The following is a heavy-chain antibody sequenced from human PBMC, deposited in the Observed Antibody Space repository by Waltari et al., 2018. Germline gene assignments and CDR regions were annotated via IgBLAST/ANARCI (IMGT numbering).Heavy chain of an antibody. J-gene: IGHJ4*02. CDR2: IYYSGST. Sequence: QVQLQESVPGLVKPSETLSLTCTVSGGSISSYYWSWIRQPPGKGLEWIGYIYYSGSTNYNPSLKSRVTISVDTSKNQFSLKLSSVTAADTAVYYCARGPAAAGTIDYWGQGTLVTVSS. V-gene: IGHV4-59*01. CDR3: ARGPAAAGTIDY. D-gene: IGHD6-13*01. CDR1: GGSISSYY.